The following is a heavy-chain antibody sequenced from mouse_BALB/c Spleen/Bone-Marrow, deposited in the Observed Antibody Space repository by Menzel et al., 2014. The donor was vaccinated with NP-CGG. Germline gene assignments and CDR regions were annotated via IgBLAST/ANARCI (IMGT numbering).Heavy chain of an antibody. V-gene: IGHV1-87*01. Sequence: QVQLQQSGAKLARPGASVKLSCKASAYTFTSYWMQWVKQRPGQGLEWIGAIYPGDGDTRYTQKFKGKATLAADKSSSTAYMQLSSLASEDSAVYYCARGYYYGSTYGWYFDVWGAGTTVTVSS. CDR2: IYPGDGDT. CDR3: ARGYYYGSTYGWYFDV. CDR1: AYTFTSYW. D-gene: IGHD1-1*01. J-gene: IGHJ1*01.